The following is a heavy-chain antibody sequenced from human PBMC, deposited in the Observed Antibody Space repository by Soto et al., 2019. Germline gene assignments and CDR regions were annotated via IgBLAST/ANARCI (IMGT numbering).Heavy chain of an antibody. Sequence: EVQLVESGGGLVQPGGSLRLSCTASGFIVSDTYVNWVRQAPGKGLEWVSVISNRGDTHYADSVRGRFSLSRDISDNTLHLQMNTLRVEDTAVSYCAREPRYCRGGSCSITGDAYDIWGQGTMVTVSS. CDR1: GFIVSDTY. V-gene: IGHV3-66*01. D-gene: IGHD2-15*01. CDR2: ISNRGDT. CDR3: AREPRYCRGGSCSITGDAYDI. J-gene: IGHJ3*02.